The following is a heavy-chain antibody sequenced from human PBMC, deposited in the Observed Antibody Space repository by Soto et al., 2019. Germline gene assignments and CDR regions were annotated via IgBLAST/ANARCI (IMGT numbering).Heavy chain of an antibody. CDR1: GGTFNRYT. D-gene: IGHD2-2*01. V-gene: IGHV1-69*08. J-gene: IGHJ6*02. Sequence: QVQLVQSGAEVKKPGSSVKVSCKGSGGTFNRYTITWVRXXXXXXXXXXXXIIPMFGFASYAQNFQGRVTITADKSTSTAYMELSSLRSEDTAVYYCARDSGRSDVVPAAISAMDVWGQGTTVTVSS. CDR3: ARDSGRSDVVPAAISAMDV. CDR2: IIPMFGFA.